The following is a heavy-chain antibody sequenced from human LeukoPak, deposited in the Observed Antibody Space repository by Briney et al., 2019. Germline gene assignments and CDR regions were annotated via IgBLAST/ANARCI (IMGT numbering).Heavy chain of an antibody. J-gene: IGHJ4*02. D-gene: IGHD2-21*02. Sequence: GGSLRLSCAASGFIFSRYWMNWVRQAPGKGPVWVSRINSDGSSTSYADSVKGRFTISRDNGKNTLYLQMNSLRAEDTAVYYCARDPRYCGGDCYTFDYWGQGTLVTVSS. V-gene: IGHV3-74*01. CDR3: ARDPRYCGGDCYTFDY. CDR2: INSDGSST. CDR1: GFIFSRYW.